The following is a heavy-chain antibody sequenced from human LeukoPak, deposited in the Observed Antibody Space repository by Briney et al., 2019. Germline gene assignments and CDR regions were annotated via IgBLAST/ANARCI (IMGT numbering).Heavy chain of an antibody. J-gene: IGHJ5*02. Sequence: PGGSLRLSCAASGFTSTNDFMTWVRQAPGKGLEWVANMKVDGSDIHYVDSVKGRFTISSDNARNSLYLQMNSLRAEDTAVYYCAKERVSSGWNPHWFDPWGQGTLVTVSS. D-gene: IGHD6-19*01. CDR2: MKVDGSDI. CDR3: AKERVSSGWNPHWFDP. CDR1: GFTSTNDF. V-gene: IGHV3-7*03.